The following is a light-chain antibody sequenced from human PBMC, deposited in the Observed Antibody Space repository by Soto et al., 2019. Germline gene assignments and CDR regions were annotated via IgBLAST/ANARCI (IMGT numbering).Light chain of an antibody. CDR2: SAS. V-gene: IGKV1-39*01. Sequence: IQMTQSASSLSASVGNRVSIACRASQSISRYLNWYQQKPGRAPQIMMYSASNLQSGVPSRFSGSGSGTEFTLTISSLQPEDFATYYCHQSFSAPQTFGQGTKVDIK. CDR1: QSISRY. J-gene: IGKJ1*01. CDR3: HQSFSAPQT.